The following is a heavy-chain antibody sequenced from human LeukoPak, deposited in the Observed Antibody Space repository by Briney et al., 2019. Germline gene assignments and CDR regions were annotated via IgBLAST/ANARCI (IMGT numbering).Heavy chain of an antibody. CDR2: ISSSSSTM. Sequence: GGPLRLSCAASGLTFSSYSKNWVRHAPGKALEWVSYISSSSSTMYYEGSVKGGFTISRDNAKNSLYLQMNRLRDEDTAVYYCARVGFGYWGQGTLVTVSS. CDR1: GLTFSSYS. V-gene: IGHV3-48*02. D-gene: IGHD3-10*01. J-gene: IGHJ4*02. CDR3: ARVGFGY.